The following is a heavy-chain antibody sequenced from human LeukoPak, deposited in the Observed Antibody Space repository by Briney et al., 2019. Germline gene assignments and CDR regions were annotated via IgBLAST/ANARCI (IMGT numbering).Heavy chain of an antibody. CDR1: GGSFSGYY. V-gene: IGHV4-34*01. J-gene: IGHJ4*02. CDR3: ARVGWFGESSVDY. CDR2: INHSGST. D-gene: IGHD3-10*01. Sequence: SETLSLTCAVYGGSFSGYYWSWIRQPPGKGLEWIGEINHSGSTNYNPSLKSRVTISVDTSKNQFSLKLGSVTAADTAVYYCARVGWFGESSVDYWGQGTLVTVSS.